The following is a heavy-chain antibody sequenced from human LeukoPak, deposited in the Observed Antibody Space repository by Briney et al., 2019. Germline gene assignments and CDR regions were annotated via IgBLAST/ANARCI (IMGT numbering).Heavy chain of an antibody. CDR2: IYYSGST. D-gene: IGHD4-17*01. CDR1: GGSISSYY. V-gene: IGHV4-59*01. CDR3: ARTTTVTKILDY. J-gene: IGHJ4*02. Sequence: PSETLSLTCTVSGGSISSYYWSWTRQPPGKGLEWIGYIYYSGSTNYNPSLKSRVTISVDTSKNQFSLKLSSVTAADTAVYYCARTTTVTKILDYWGQGTLVTVSS.